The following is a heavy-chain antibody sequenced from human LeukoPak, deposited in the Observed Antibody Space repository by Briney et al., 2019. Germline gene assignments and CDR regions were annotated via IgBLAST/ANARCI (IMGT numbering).Heavy chain of an antibody. Sequence: PSETLSLTCTVSGGSIGTYYWSWIRQSPGKGLEWIGYIYVTGTRYNPYLQSRVTISVDTSKNQFSLKLSSVTAADTAVYYCARSNSATYEAWFDPWGQGTLVTVSS. V-gene: IGHV4-59*01. CDR2: IYVTGT. CDR3: ARSNSATYEAWFDP. CDR1: GGSIGTYY. J-gene: IGHJ5*02. D-gene: IGHD1-26*01.